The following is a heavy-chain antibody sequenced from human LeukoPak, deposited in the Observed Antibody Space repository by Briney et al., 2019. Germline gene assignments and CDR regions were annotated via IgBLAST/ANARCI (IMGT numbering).Heavy chain of an antibody. CDR2: IRYDGDRQ. V-gene: IGHV3-30*02. CDR1: GFSFSSYA. D-gene: IGHD2-21*01. J-gene: IGHJ3*02. CDR3: AKEGNGGDDAFDM. Sequence: GGSLRLSCVASGFSFSSYAMHWVRQAPGKGLEWVAYIRYDGDRQYYADSVKGRFTISRDNSKNTLFLQTNSLRDEDTAVYYCAKEGNGGDDAFDMWGQGAMVIVSS.